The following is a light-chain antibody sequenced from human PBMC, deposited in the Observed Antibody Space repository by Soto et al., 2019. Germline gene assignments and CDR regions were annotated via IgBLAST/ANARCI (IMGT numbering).Light chain of an antibody. J-gene: IGKJ1*01. V-gene: IGKV1-17*01. CDR3: LQHNSHPPK. CDR1: QGITYD. CDR2: AAS. Sequence: DVQMTQSPSSLSASVGERVNITCRASQGITYDLAWYQQKAGKAPMRLIYAASSLQSGVPSRFSGSGSETEFTLTISTRQAEDFAPYVCLQHNSHPPKFGQGTKVEIK.